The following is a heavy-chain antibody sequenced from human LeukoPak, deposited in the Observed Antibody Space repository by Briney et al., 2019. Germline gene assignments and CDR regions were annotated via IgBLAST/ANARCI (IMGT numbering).Heavy chain of an antibody. J-gene: IGHJ4*02. CDR2: ISSSGGTT. CDR3: AKEGDY. CDR1: GFIFNNYA. V-gene: IGHV3-23*01. Sequence: GGSLRLSCAASGFIFNNYAMSWVRQAPGKGLEWVSAISSSGGTTYYADSVKGRFTISRDNSKNTLYLLMNGLRAEDTAVYYCAKEGDYWGQGTLVTVSS.